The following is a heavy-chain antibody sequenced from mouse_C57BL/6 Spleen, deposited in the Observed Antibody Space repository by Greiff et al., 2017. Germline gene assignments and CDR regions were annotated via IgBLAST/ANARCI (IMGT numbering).Heavy chain of an antibody. D-gene: IGHD1-1*01. CDR2: IDPSDSET. CDR1: GYTFTSYW. Sequence: VQLQQPGAELVRPGSSVKLSCKASGYTFTSYWMHWVKQRPIQGLEWIGNIDPSDSETHYNQKFKDKATLTVDKSSSTAYLQLSSLTSEDSAVYYCARRSHYYGSSSWYFDVWGTGTTVTVSS. J-gene: IGHJ1*03. V-gene: IGHV1-52*01. CDR3: ARRSHYYGSSSWYFDV.